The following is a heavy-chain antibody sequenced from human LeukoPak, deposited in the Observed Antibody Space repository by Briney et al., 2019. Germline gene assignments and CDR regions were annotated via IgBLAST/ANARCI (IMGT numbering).Heavy chain of an antibody. CDR3: ARFYTSLRGGSYFDY. D-gene: IGHD3-16*01. J-gene: IGHJ4*02. V-gene: IGHV4-34*01. Sequence: SETLSLTCAVYDGSFSGYYWSWIRQPPGKRLEWIGEINHSGSTNYNPSLKSRVTISVDTSKNQFSLKLSSVTAADTAVYYCARFYTSLRGGSYFDYWGQGTLVTVSS. CDR2: INHSGST. CDR1: DGSFSGYY.